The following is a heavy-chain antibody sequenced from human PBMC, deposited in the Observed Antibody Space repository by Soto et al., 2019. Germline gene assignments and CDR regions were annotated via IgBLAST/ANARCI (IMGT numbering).Heavy chain of an antibody. Sequence: XGTLSLTCAVSGYSISSGDYWCWIRQPPGKGLEWIGSIYHSGSTYYNPSLKSRVTISVDTSKNQFSLKLSSVTAADTAVYYCARRIELELELDWFDPWGQGTLVTVSS. V-gene: IGHV4-38-2*01. CDR3: ARRIELELELDWFDP. D-gene: IGHD1-7*01. CDR1: GYSISSGDY. J-gene: IGHJ5*02. CDR2: IYHSGST.